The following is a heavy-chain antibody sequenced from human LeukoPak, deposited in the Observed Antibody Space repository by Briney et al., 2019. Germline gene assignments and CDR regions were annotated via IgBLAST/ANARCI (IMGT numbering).Heavy chain of an antibody. V-gene: IGHV4-39*07. CDR3: ARQVGGGSGSYSYYYYMDV. Sequence: SETLSLTCTVSGDSISSRSYYWGWIRQPPGKGLEWIGSIYYSGSTYYNPSLKSRVTISVDTSKNQFSLKLSSVTAADTAVYYCARQVGGGSGSYSYYYYMDVWGKGTTVTVSS. CDR1: GDSISSRSYY. D-gene: IGHD3-10*01. CDR2: IYYSGST. J-gene: IGHJ6*03.